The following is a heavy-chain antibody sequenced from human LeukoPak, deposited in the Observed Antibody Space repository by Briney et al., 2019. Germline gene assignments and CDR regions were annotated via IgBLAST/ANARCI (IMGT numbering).Heavy chain of an antibody. CDR3: AKGSVPAAISGPEKYNWFDP. Sequence: PGRSLRLSCAASGFTFDDYAMHWVRQAPGKGLEWVSGISWNSGSIGYADSVKGRFTISRDNAKNSLYLQMNSLRAEDTALYYCAKGSVPAAISGPEKYNWFDPWGQGTLVTVSS. V-gene: IGHV3-9*01. D-gene: IGHD2-2*02. CDR1: GFTFDDYA. CDR2: ISWNSGSI. J-gene: IGHJ5*02.